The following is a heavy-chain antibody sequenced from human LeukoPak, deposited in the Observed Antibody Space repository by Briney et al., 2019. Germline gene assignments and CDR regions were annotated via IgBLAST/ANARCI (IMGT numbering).Heavy chain of an antibody. CDR2: ISAYNGNT. D-gene: IGHD3-10*01. Sequence: ASVKVSCKASGYTFTGYYMHWVRQAPGQGLEWMGWISAYNGNTNYAQKLQGRVTMTTDTSTSTAYMELRSLRSDDTAVYYCARDRRRGEFQKWGQGTLVTVSS. CDR1: GYTFTGYY. V-gene: IGHV1-18*04. CDR3: ARDRRRGEFQK. J-gene: IGHJ4*02.